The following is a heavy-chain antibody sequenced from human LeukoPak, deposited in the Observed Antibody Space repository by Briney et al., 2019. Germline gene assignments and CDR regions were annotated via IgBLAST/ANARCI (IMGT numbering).Heavy chain of an antibody. CDR3: ARVGLEWLLFGGLDP. Sequence: ASVKVSCKASGGTFSSYAISWVRQAPGQGLEWMGGIIPIFGTANYAQKFQGRVTITADESTSTAYMELSSLRSEDTAVYYCARVGLEWLLFGGLDPWGQGTLVTVSS. CDR2: IIPIFGTA. CDR1: GGTFSSYA. V-gene: IGHV1-69*13. J-gene: IGHJ5*02. D-gene: IGHD3-3*01.